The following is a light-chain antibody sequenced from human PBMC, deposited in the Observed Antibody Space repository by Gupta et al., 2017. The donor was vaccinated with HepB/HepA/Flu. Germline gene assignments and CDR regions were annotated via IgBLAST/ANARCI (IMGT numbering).Light chain of an antibody. CDR2: DVN. J-gene: IGLJ1*01. Sequence: QSALSQPRSVSAPPGQSVTIPCTGPSSDVGAYNHVSWYQHHPGTAPKILIYDVNQWPSGAPDRFSGSKSGNTAFLTSSGLQAEDEADYYCCSYAGPYTYVFGTGTKVTVL. CDR3: CSYAGPYTYV. V-gene: IGLV2-11*01. CDR1: SSDVGAYNH.